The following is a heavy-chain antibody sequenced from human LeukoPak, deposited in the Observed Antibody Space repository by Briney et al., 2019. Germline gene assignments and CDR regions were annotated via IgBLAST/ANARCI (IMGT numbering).Heavy chain of an antibody. CDR2: IKQDGSEK. D-gene: IGHD3-22*01. CDR1: GFTFSIYW. V-gene: IGHV3-7*01. CDR3: ARNYYDSSGHRDEFDY. J-gene: IGHJ4*02. Sequence: GGSLRLSCAASGFTFSIYWMSWVRQSRGKGLEWVANIKQDGSEKYYVDSVKGRFTISGDNDKNSLYLQMNSLRAEDTAVYYCARNYYDSSGHRDEFDYWGQGTLVTVSS.